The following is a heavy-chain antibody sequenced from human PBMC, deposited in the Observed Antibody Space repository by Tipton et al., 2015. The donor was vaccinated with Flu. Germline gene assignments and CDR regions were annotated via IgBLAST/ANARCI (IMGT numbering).Heavy chain of an antibody. CDR1: GFDFSVYG. V-gene: IGHV3-33*01. D-gene: IGHD6-6*01. Sequence: SLRLSCSTSGFDFSVYGMHWVRQAPGKGLEWVAVIWYDGSNERYSDSVKGRFTISRDNSKKTLYLQMNNLKVEDTAVYYCARDEGVVNYYFGMDVWGQGTTVTVSS. CDR3: ARDEGVVNYYFGMDV. J-gene: IGHJ6*02. CDR2: IWYDGSNE.